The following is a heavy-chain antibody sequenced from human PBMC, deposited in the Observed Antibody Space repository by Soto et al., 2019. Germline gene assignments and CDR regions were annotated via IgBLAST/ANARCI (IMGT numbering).Heavy chain of an antibody. CDR1: GFTVSNNY. D-gene: IGHD3-10*01. V-gene: IGHV3-53*01. J-gene: IGHJ4*02. CDR2: IYSGGYT. Sequence: EVQLVESGGGLIQPGGSLRLSCAVSGFTVSNNYMSWVRQAPGKGLEGVSVIYSGGYTAYGDSVKGRFTISRDNSKNTLYIKLTSVRAAAAGVYYCASTRGGGGYWGQGTLVTVSS. CDR3: ASTRGGGGY.